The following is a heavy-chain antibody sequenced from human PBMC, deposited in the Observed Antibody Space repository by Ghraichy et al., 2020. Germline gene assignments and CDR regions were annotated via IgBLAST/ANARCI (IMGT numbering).Heavy chain of an antibody. J-gene: IGHJ4*02. Sequence: GGSLRLSCAASGFNIRNYWMHWVRQAPGKGLIWVSHINGDGSRISYADAVKGRFTISRDDAKNTVYLQMNSLSAEDTAVYYCAPDQRYSAYWWGQGTLVTVSS. CDR1: GFNIRNYW. V-gene: IGHV3-74*01. CDR2: INGDGSRI. D-gene: IGHD5-12*01. CDR3: APDQRYSAYW.